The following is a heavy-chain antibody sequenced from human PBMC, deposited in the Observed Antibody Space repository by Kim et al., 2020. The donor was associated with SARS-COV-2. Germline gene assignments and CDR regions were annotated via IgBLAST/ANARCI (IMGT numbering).Heavy chain of an antibody. J-gene: IGHJ4*02. V-gene: IGHV3-23*01. CDR2: ISGSGGST. Sequence: GGSLRLSCAASGFTFSSYAMSWVRLAPGKGLEWVSTISGSGGSTYYADSVKGRFTISRDNSNNTLYLQMNSLRAEDTAVYYCANNPHGSVYWGQGILVTVSS. CDR1: GFTFSSYA. CDR3: ANNPHGSVY.